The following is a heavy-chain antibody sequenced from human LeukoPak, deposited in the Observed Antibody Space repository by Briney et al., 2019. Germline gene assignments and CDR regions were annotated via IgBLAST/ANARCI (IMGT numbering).Heavy chain of an antibody. CDR1: GGSISSGDYY. J-gene: IGHJ4*02. CDR2: IYYSGST. V-gene: IGHV4-30-4*01. CDR3: ARVHIPLYYYDSPGLSGIDY. Sequence: SQTLSLTCTVSGGSISSGDYYWSWIRQPPGKGLEWIGYIYYSGSTYYNPSLKSRVTISVDTSKNQFSLKLSSVTAADTAVYYCARVHIPLYYYDSPGLSGIDYWGQGTLVTVSS. D-gene: IGHD3-22*01.